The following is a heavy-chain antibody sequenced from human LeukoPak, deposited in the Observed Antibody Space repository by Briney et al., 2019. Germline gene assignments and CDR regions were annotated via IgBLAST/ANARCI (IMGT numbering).Heavy chain of an antibody. Sequence: ASVKVSCKASGGTFSSYAISWVRQAPGQGLEWMGGIIPIFGTANYAQKFQGRVTITTDESTSTAYMELSSLRSEDTAAYYCARDGTDGVLPGLGYMDVWGKGTTVTVSS. CDR3: ARDGTDGVLPGLGYMDV. V-gene: IGHV1-69*05. CDR1: GGTFSSYA. D-gene: IGHD2-15*01. J-gene: IGHJ6*03. CDR2: IIPIFGTA.